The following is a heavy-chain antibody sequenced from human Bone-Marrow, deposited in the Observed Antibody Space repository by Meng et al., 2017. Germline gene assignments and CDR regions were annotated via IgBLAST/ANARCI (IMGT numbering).Heavy chain of an antibody. V-gene: IGHV4-39*01. CDR2: IGYSGTI. CDR1: GCSTTSTSYY. CDR3: ARRVHDGSGHHYFDY. J-gene: IGHJ4*02. Sequence: QLQLQESGPGLVKPSETLSLTCTVHGCSTTSTSYYWDWIRQSPAKGLEWIGTIGYSGTIVYNPSLSSRVTMTLDTSKNQFSLKLSSVTAPDTAVYYCARRVHDGSGHHYFDYWGQGTLVTFSS. D-gene: IGHD3-22*01.